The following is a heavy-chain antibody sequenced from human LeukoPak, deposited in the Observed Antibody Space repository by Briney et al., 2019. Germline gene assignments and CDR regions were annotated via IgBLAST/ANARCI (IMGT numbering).Heavy chain of an antibody. J-gene: IGHJ6*03. Sequence: GGSLRLSCAASGFTFSSSDMHWVRQAPGKGLEWVSYISSSGSTIYYADSVKGRFTISRDNAKNSLYLQMNSLRAEDTAVYYCARAELSIAAAGISYYYYYMDVWGKGTTVTISS. V-gene: IGHV3-48*03. D-gene: IGHD6-13*01. CDR2: ISSSGSTI. CDR3: ARAELSIAAAGISYYYYYMDV. CDR1: GFTFSSSD.